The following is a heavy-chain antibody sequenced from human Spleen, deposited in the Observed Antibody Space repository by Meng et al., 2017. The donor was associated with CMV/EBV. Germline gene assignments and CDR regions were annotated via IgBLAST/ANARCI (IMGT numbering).Heavy chain of an antibody. CDR1: GFTFSSYS. CDR3: ARERSGTYSYYGLDV. CDR2: IKKDGSEK. D-gene: IGHD1-26*01. J-gene: IGHJ6*02. Sequence: GESLKISCAASGFTFSSYSMNWVRQAPGKGLEWVANIKKDGSEKYYVDSVEGRFTISRDNAKNSLYLQMNSLRVEDTAVYYCARERSGTYSYYGLDVWGQGTTVTVSS. V-gene: IGHV3-7*01.